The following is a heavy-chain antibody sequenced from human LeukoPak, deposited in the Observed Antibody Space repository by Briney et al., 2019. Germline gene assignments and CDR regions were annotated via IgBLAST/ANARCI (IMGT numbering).Heavy chain of an antibody. Sequence: ASVKVSCKASGYTFTSYGISWVRQAPGQRLEWMGWINAGNGNTKYSQKFQGRVTITRDTSASTAYMELSSLRSEDTAVYYCARGSSGYPRYFDYWGQGTLVTVSS. V-gene: IGHV1-3*01. CDR2: INAGNGNT. D-gene: IGHD3-22*01. CDR1: GYTFTSYG. J-gene: IGHJ4*02. CDR3: ARGSSGYPRYFDY.